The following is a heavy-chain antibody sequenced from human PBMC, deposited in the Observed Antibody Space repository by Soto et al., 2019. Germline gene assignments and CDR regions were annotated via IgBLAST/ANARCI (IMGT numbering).Heavy chain of an antibody. CDR3: ARDHYVYDILTGYGYYYGMDV. CDR2: IYYSGST. J-gene: IGHJ6*02. V-gene: IGHV4-30-4*01. CDR1: GGSISSGGYY. Sequence: SETLSLTCAVSGGSISSGGYYWSWIRQPPGKGLEWIGYIYYSGSTYYNPSLKSRVTISVDTSKNQYSLKLSSVTAAETAVYYFARDHYVYDILTGYGYYYGMDVWGQGTTVTVSS. D-gene: IGHD3-9*01.